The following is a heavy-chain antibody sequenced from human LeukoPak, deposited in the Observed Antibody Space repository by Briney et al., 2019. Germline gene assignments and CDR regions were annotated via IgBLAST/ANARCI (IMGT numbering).Heavy chain of an antibody. CDR2: MNPNSGNT. D-gene: IGHD5-18*01. CDR3: AREPTWIQAAGAFDI. Sequence: EASVKVSCKASGYTFTSYDINWVRQATGQGLEWMGWMNPNSGNTGYAQKFQGRVTMTRNTSISTAYMELSSLRAEDTALYYCAREPTWIQAAGAFDIWGQGTMVTVSS. CDR1: GYTFTSYD. V-gene: IGHV1-8*01. J-gene: IGHJ3*02.